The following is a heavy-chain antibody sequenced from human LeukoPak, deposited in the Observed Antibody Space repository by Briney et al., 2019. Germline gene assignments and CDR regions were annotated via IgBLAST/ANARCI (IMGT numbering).Heavy chain of an antibody. CDR2: IYYSGST. CDR3: ARALLGYYDSRGYYFDY. D-gene: IGHD3-22*01. J-gene: IGHJ4*02. Sequence: SGTLSLTCTVSGGSISSYYWSWIRQPPGKGLEWIGYIYYSGSTNYNPSLKSRVTISVDTSKNQFSLKLSSVTAADTAVYYCARALLGYYDSRGYYFDYWGQGTLVTVSS. V-gene: IGHV4-59*01. CDR1: GGSISSYY.